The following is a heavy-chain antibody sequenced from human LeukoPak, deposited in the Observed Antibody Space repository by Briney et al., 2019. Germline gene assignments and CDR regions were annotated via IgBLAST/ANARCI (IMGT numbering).Heavy chain of an antibody. Sequence: GGSLRLSCAASGFTFSRYWMSWVRQAPGKGLEWVANIKQDGSEKYYVDSVKGRFTISRDNAKNSLYLQMNSLRAEDTAVYYCARDPHLSSSWYRYYYYYYYMDVWGKGTTVTVSS. J-gene: IGHJ6*03. CDR3: ARDPHLSSSWYRYYYYYYYMDV. CDR1: GFTFSRYW. D-gene: IGHD6-13*01. CDR2: IKQDGSEK. V-gene: IGHV3-7*01.